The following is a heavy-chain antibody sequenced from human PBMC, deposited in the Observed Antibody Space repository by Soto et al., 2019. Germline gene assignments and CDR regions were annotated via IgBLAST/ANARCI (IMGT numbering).Heavy chain of an antibody. CDR2: INPNSGGT. Sequence: QVQLVQSGAEVKKPGASVKVSCKASGYTFTGYYMHWVRQAPGQGLEWMEWINPNSGGTNYAQKFQGWVTMTRDTSISTAYMELSRLRSDDTAVYYCARDRERIAAAGTALFYYGMDVWGQGTTVTVSS. J-gene: IGHJ6*02. CDR3: ARDRERIAAAGTALFYYGMDV. CDR1: GYTFTGYY. D-gene: IGHD6-13*01. V-gene: IGHV1-2*04.